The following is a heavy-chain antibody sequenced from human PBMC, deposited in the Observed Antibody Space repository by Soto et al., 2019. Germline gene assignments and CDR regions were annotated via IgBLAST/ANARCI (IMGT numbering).Heavy chain of an antibody. CDR1: GGSISSGGYY. D-gene: IGHD5-12*01. V-gene: IGHV4-31*03. Sequence: QVQLQESGPGLVKPSQTLSLTCTVSGGSISSGGYYWSWIRQHPGKGLEWIGYIYYSGSTYYNPSLRSRVTISVDTSKNQFSLTLSSVTAADTAVYYCARYKRYSGYDFPPQFAYWGQGTLVTDSS. CDR3: ARYKRYSGYDFPPQFAY. CDR2: IYYSGST. J-gene: IGHJ4*02.